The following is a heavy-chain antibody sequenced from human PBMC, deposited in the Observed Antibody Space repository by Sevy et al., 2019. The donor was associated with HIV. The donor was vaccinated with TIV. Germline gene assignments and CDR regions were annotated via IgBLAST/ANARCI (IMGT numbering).Heavy chain of an antibody. D-gene: IGHD5-18*01. V-gene: IGHV3-33*01. J-gene: IGHJ4*02. CDR1: GFTFSTYG. Sequence: GGSLRLSCVASGFTFSTYGMHWVRQAPGKGLEWVAVIWYDGSNKYYADSVKGRFTISRDNSKNTLYLQMNSLRAEDTAVYYCARDGDTAVGYYFDYWGQGTLVTVSS. CDR2: IWYDGSNK. CDR3: ARDGDTAVGYYFDY.